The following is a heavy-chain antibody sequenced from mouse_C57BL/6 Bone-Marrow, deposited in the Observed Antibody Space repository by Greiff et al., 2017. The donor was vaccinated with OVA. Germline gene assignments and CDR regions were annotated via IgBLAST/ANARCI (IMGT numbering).Heavy chain of an antibody. J-gene: IGHJ3*01. CDR3: VLRAY. CDR2: IWRGGST. Sequence: VQLQQSGPGLVQPSQSLSITCTVSGFSLTSYGVHWVRQSPGKGLEWLGVIWRGGSTDYNAAFISRLSISKDNSKSQVFFKMNSLQADDTAIYYCVLRAYWGQGTLVTVSA. CDR1: GFSLTSYG. V-gene: IGHV2-2*01.